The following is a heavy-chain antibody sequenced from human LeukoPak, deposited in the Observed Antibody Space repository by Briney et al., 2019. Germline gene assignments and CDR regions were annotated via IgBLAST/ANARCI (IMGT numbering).Heavy chain of an antibody. D-gene: IGHD5-24*01. V-gene: IGHV3-23*01. CDR3: AKKMDT. Sequence: GGSLRLSCAASGFTFSSYAMSWVRQAPGKGLEWVSADSVKGRFTISRDNSKNTLYLQMNSLRAEDTAVYYCAKKMDTWGQGTLVTVSS. CDR1: GFTFSSYA. J-gene: IGHJ4*02.